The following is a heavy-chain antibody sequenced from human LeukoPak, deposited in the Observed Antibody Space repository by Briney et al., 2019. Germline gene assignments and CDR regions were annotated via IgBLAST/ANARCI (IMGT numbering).Heavy chain of an antibody. CDR3: ASRNPLGYCSSTSCYTDY. J-gene: IGHJ4*02. Sequence: PSETLSLTCTVSGGSISSSSYYWGWIRQPPGKGLEWIGSIYYSGSTYYNPSLKSRVTISVDTSKNRFSLKLSSVTAADTAVYYCASRNPLGYCSSTSCYTDYWGQGTLVTVSS. CDR2: IYYSGST. V-gene: IGHV4-39*01. D-gene: IGHD2-2*02. CDR1: GGSISSSSYY.